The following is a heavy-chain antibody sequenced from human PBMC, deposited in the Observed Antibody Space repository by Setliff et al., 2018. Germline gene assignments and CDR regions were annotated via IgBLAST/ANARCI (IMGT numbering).Heavy chain of an antibody. J-gene: IGHJ5*02. V-gene: IGHV1-2*02. D-gene: IGHD3-10*01. CDR1: GYTFTGYY. CDR3: ARVATLIRGVTVNWFDP. Sequence: GPSVKVSCKASGYTFTGYYMRWIRQAPGQGLEWVGWINPNSGVTNYAQKFQGRVTMTRDTSISTAYMELSSLRSDDTAVYYCARVATLIRGVTVNWFDPWGQGTLVTVSS. CDR2: INPNSGVT.